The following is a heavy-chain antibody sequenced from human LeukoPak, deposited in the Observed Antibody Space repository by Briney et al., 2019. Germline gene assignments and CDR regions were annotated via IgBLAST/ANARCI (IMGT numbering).Heavy chain of an antibody. CDR3: ARDDYCSGGSCYSSGS. D-gene: IGHD2-15*01. CDR2: IMPILGIA. Sequence: ASVKVSCKASGGTFSSYAISWVRQAPGQGLEWMGRIMPILGIANYAQKFQGRVTITADKSTSTAYMELSSLRSEDTAVYYCARDDYCSGGSCYSSGSWGQGTLVTVSS. CDR1: GGTFSSYA. V-gene: IGHV1-69*04. J-gene: IGHJ5*02.